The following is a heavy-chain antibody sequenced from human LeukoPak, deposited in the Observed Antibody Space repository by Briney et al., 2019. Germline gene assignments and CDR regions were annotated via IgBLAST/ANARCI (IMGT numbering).Heavy chain of an antibody. CDR3: ARDPAAAGPRPPSYYYYGMDV. CDR1: GFTFSSYA. V-gene: IGHV3-30-3*01. Sequence: GGSLRLSCAASGFTFSSYAMSWVRQAPGKGLEWVAVISYDGSNKYYADSVKGRFTISRDNSKNTLYLQMNSLRAEDTAVYYCARDPAAAGPRPPSYYYYGMDVWGQGTTVTVSS. CDR2: ISYDGSNK. J-gene: IGHJ6*02. D-gene: IGHD6-13*01.